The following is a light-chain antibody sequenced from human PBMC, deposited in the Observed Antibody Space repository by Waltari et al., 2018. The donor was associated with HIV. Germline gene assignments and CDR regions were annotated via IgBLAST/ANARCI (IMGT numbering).Light chain of an antibody. V-gene: IGLV1-47*01. Sequence: QSVLIPPLSSSGTPGQRVTTSCFGITSHLPNKYAHQYQQLPGTSPTRLIYRNNKRPSGVPDRFSGSKSGTSAALAISGLRSDDEAVYYCAAWDDSLSGPYVFGSGTEVTVL. J-gene: IGLJ1*01. CDR1: TSHLPNKY. CDR2: RNN. CDR3: AAWDDSLSGPYV.